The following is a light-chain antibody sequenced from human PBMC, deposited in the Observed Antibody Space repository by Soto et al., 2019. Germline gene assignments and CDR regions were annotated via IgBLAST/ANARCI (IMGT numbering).Light chain of an antibody. CDR2: EVT. CDR1: SSDVGAYNF. Sequence: LTQPASVSGSPGQSITISCTGSSSDVGAYNFVSWYQHHPGKAPKLILYEVTTHPSGASSRFSGSKSGNTASLTISGLQADDAANYYCSSYTSSNTPYVFGTGTKVTVL. CDR3: SSYTSSNTPYV. J-gene: IGLJ1*01. V-gene: IGLV2-14*01.